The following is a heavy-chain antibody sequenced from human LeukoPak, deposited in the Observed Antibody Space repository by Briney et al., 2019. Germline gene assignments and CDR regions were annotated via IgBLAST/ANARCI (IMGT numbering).Heavy chain of an antibody. Sequence: SETLSLTCAVYGGSFSGYYWSWIRQPPGKGLEWIGEINHSGSTNYNPSLKSRVTISVDTSKNQFSLKLSSVTAADTAVYYCARRPHVWGSYRSYYSDYWGQGTLVTVSS. D-gene: IGHD3-16*02. CDR3: ARRPHVWGSYRSYYSDY. CDR2: INHSGST. V-gene: IGHV4-34*01. CDR1: GGSFSGYY. J-gene: IGHJ4*02.